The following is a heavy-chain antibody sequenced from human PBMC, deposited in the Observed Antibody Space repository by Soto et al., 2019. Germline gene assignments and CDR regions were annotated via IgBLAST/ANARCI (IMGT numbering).Heavy chain of an antibody. V-gene: IGHV1-18*01. CDR1: GYTFTSYG. CDR3: ARDIRACRDIVVVPAAISDY. Sequence: ASVKVSCKASGYTFTSYGISWVRQAPGQGLEWMGWISAYNGNTNYAQKLQGRVTMTTDTSTSTAYMELRSLRSDDTAVYYCARDIRACRDIVVVPAAISDYWGQGTLVTVSS. CDR2: ISAYNGNT. J-gene: IGHJ4*02. D-gene: IGHD2-2*01.